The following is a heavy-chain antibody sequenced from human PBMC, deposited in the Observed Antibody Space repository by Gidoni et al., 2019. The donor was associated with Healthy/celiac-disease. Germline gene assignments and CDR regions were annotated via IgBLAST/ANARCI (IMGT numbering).Heavy chain of an antibody. Sequence: EVQLLEAGVSLVQAGGSLRISCAASRFTFRSYTIRWLRQAPGKGLEWVSAISGSGGSTYYADSVKGRFTISRDNSKNTLYLQMNSLRAEDTAVYYCAKWEYYYDSSGYYPNYYYYGMDVWGQGTTVTVSS. J-gene: IGHJ6*02. D-gene: IGHD3-22*01. V-gene: IGHV3-23*01. CDR3: AKWEYYYDSSGYYPNYYYYGMDV. CDR1: RFTFRSYT. CDR2: ISGSGGST.